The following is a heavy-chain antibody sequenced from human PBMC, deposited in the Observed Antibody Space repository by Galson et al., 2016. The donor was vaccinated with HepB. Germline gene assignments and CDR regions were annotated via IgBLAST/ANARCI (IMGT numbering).Heavy chain of an antibody. CDR1: GDSVSSNTAD. J-gene: IGHJ4*02. V-gene: IGHV6-1*01. D-gene: IGHD2/OR15-2a*01. Sequence: CAISGDSVSSNTADWNWIRQSPSRGREWLGRTYYSSAWYYESTLSLRGRIIVNPDTSTNQFSLQLHSVTPEDTAIYYCTRTTHRGRKLAFDVWGQRTLVTVSS. CDR2: TYYSSAWYY. CDR3: TRTTHRGRKLAFDV.